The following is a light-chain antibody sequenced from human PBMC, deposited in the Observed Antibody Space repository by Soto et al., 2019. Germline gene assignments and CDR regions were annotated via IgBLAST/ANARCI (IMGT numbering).Light chain of an antibody. CDR2: DAF. J-gene: IGKJ4*01. Sequence: EKVMTQSPATLSVSPGERATLSCRASEIGKNRLAWYQQKPGQAPRLLIYDAFTRATGIPARFSGSASGTEFTLTISSLQSEDFAVYYCQQYDDWPLTLGGGTKVEIK. CDR1: EIGKNR. CDR3: QQYDDWPLT. V-gene: IGKV3-15*01.